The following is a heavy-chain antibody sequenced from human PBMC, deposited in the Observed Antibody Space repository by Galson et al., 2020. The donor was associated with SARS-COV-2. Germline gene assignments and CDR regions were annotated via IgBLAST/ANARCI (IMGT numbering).Heavy chain of an antibody. CDR2: ISSSSSTI. J-gene: IGHJ4*02. CDR3: ARDTSSITICGVVIRYFDY. V-gene: IGHV3-48*04. D-gene: IGHD3-3*01. CDR1: GFTFSSYS. Sequence: GGSLRLSCAASGFTFSSYSMNWVRQAPGKGLEWVSYISSSSSTIYYADSVKGRLTISRDNAKNSLYLQMNSLRAEDTAVYYWARDTSSITICGVVIRYFDYVGQGTLVTVSS.